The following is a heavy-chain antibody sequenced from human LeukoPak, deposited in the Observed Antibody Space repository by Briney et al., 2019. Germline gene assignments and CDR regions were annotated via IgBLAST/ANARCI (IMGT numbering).Heavy chain of an antibody. Sequence: SETLSLTCAVYGGSFSGYYWSWIRQPPGKGLEWIGEINHSGSTNYNPSLKSRVTISVDTSKNQFSLKLSSVTAADTAVYYCARVLATVVGEDAFDIWGQGTMVTVSS. V-gene: IGHV4-34*01. J-gene: IGHJ3*02. CDR3: ARVLATVVGEDAFDI. CDR1: GGSFSGYY. CDR2: INHSGST. D-gene: IGHD4-23*01.